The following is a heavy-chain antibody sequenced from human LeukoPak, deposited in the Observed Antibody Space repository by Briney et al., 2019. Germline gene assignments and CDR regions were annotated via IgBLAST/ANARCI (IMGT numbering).Heavy chain of an antibody. CDR1: GGSISSGSYY. CDR2: IYTSGST. J-gene: IGHJ6*02. Sequence: SETLSLTCTVSGGSISSGSYYWSWIRQPAGKGLEWIGRIYTSGSTNYNPSLKSRVTISVDTSKNQFSLKLSSVTAADTAVYYCARGYDFWSGYLVYYGMDVWGQGTTVTVSS. D-gene: IGHD3-3*01. CDR3: ARGYDFWSGYLVYYGMDV. V-gene: IGHV4-61*02.